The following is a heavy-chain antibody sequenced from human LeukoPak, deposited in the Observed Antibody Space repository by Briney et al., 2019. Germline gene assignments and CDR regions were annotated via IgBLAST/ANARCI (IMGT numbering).Heavy chain of an antibody. V-gene: IGHV1-2*02. J-gene: IGHJ4*02. CDR2: INPNSGGT. CDR1: GYTFTGYY. D-gene: IGHD5-24*01. Sequence: ASVKVSCKASGYTFTGYYMHWVRQAPGQGLKWMGWINPNSGGTNYAQKFQGRVTMTRDTSISTAYMELSRLRSDDTAVYYCARVRWLQFRYFDYWGQGTLVTVSS. CDR3: ARVRWLQFRYFDY.